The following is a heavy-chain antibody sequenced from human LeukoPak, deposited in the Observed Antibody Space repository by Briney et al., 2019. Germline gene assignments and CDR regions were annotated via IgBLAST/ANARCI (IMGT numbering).Heavy chain of an antibody. CDR1: GLNFSSRW. Sequence: GGSLRLSCAASGLNFSSRWMNWVRQAPGQGLEWVASIKEDGSEKHYVDSVKGRFTISRDNGKNSLYLQMNSLRAEDTAVYYCARGRVPDYGDYPNSWFDPWGQGTLVTVSS. CDR3: ARGRVPDYGDYPNSWFDP. J-gene: IGHJ5*02. D-gene: IGHD4-17*01. V-gene: IGHV3-7*03. CDR2: IKEDGSEK.